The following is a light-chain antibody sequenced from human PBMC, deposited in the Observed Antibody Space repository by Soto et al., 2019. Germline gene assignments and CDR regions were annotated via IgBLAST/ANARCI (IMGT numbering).Light chain of an antibody. Sequence: EIAMTQSPGTLSLSPGERATLSCRASQSVSSRLAWYQQKPGQAPRLLISGASSRATGIPDRFSGSVSGTDFTLTISSLQSGDFAVYYCQQYDNWPWTFGQGTKVDIK. CDR2: GAS. V-gene: IGKV3D-15*01. CDR3: QQYDNWPWT. CDR1: QSVSSR. J-gene: IGKJ1*01.